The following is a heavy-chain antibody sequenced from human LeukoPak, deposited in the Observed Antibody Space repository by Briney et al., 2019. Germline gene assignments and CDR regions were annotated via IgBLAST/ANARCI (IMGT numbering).Heavy chain of an antibody. D-gene: IGHD1-26*01. CDR2: INAGNGNT. CDR3: ARDSSGSYFRPGDY. J-gene: IGHJ4*02. Sequence: EASVKVSCKASGYTFTSYAMHWVRQAPGQRLEWMGWINAGNGNTKYSQKFQGRVTMTRDTSTSTVYMELSSLRSEDTAVYYCARDSSGSYFRPGDYWGQGTLVTVSS. CDR1: GYTFTSYA. V-gene: IGHV1-3*01.